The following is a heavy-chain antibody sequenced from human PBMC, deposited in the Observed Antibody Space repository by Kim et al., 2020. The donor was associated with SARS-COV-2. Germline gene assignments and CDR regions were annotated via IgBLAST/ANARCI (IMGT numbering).Heavy chain of an antibody. V-gene: IGHV4-30-4*01. CDR1: GGSISSGDYY. Sequence: SETLSLTCTVSGGSISSGDYYWSWIRQPPGKGLEWIGYIYYSGSTYYNPSLKSRVTISVDTSKNQFSLKLSSVTAADTAVYYCARVPLSGSYYHIDYWGQGTLVTVSS. CDR2: IYYSGST. D-gene: IGHD1-26*01. CDR3: ARVPLSGSYYHIDY. J-gene: IGHJ4*02.